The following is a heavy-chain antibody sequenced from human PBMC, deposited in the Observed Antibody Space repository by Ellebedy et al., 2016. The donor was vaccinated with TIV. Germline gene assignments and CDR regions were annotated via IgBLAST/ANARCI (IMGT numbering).Heavy chain of an antibody. Sequence: GESLKISCAASGFIFSNYAMHWVRQAPGKGLEWVAVTLSDGGNKFYAGSVKGRHTISRDNSKNTLYLHFNSVRADDTAVYYCARVSWLQDGMDVWGQGTTVTVSS. CDR1: GFIFSNYA. CDR2: TLSDGGNK. CDR3: ARVSWLQDGMDV. V-gene: IGHV3-30-3*01. D-gene: IGHD6-19*01. J-gene: IGHJ6*02.